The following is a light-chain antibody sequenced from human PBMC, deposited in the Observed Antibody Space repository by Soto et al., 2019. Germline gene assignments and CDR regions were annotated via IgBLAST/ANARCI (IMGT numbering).Light chain of an antibody. J-gene: IGKJ1*01. Sequence: EIVMTHSPATLSVSPGERATLSCRASQSVSNNLAWYQQKPGQAPRLLIYGASTRATAIPARFSGSGSGTEFTLTISRLEPEDFAVYYCQQYDSSPRTFGQGTKVDIK. CDR1: QSVSNN. CDR3: QQYDSSPRT. CDR2: GAS. V-gene: IGKV3-15*01.